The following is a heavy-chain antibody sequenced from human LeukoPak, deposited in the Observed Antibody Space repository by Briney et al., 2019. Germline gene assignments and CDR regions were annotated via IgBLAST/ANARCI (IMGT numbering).Heavy chain of an antibody. CDR3: ARDGFRYCSGGSCYPY. J-gene: IGHJ4*02. CDR2: IIPIFGTA. CDR1: GGTFNNSA. V-gene: IGHV1-69*05. D-gene: IGHD2-15*01. Sequence: ASVKVSCKTSGGTFNNSAISWVRQAPGQGLEWMGGIIPIFGTANYAQKFQGRVTITTDESTSTAYMELSSLRSEDTAVYYCARDGFRYCSGGSCYPYWGQGTLVTVSS.